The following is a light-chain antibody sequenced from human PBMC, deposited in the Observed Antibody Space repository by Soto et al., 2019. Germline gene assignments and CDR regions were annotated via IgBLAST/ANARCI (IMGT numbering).Light chain of an antibody. CDR1: QSVSSN. CDR2: GAS. CDR3: QQSYSTPWT. J-gene: IGKJ1*01. Sequence: EIVMTQSPTTLSVSPGERAPLSCRASQSVSSNLAWYQQKPGQAPRLLIYGASTRATGIPARFSGSGSGTEFTLTISSLQSEDFATYYCQQSYSTPWTFGQGTKVDIK. V-gene: IGKV3-15*01.